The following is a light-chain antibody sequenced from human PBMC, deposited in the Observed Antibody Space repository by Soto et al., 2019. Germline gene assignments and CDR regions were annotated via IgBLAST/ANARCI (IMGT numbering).Light chain of an antibody. CDR1: QSVRNNY. CDR3: QQYDSSYT. CDR2: GTS. Sequence: EIVLTQSPGTLSLSPGERATLSCRASQSVRNNYLAWYQQQPGQAPRLLIYGTSTRDTGIPDRFSGSGSGTDFTLTISRLEPEDFAVYYCQQYDSSYTFGPGTKVEIK. J-gene: IGKJ3*01. V-gene: IGKV3-20*01.